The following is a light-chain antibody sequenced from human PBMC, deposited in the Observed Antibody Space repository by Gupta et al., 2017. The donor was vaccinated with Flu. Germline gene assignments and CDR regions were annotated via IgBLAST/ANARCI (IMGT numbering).Light chain of an antibody. Sequence: EIVLTQSPGTLSLSPGERATLSCRASQSVTTNYLAWFQQKPGQAPRLLMYGASSRAAGIPDRFSGSASGTDFTLTISILETEDFAVYYCLQYNNSPFTFGHGTKVDFK. CDR3: LQYNNSPFT. J-gene: IGKJ3*01. V-gene: IGKV3-20*01. CDR1: QSVTTNY. CDR2: GAS.